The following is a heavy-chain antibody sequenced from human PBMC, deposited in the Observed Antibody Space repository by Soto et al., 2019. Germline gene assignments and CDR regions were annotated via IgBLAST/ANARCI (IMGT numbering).Heavy chain of an antibody. CDR2: IIPIFGTA. J-gene: IGHJ4*02. Sequence: QVQLVQSGAEVKKPGSSVKVSCKASGGTFSSYAFSWVRQALGQGLEWMGGIIPIFGTANYAQKFQGRVTITADESTSTAYMELSSLRSEDTAVYYCARVRVRFLELLGSEGWGQGTLVTVSS. CDR3: ARVRVRFLELLGSEG. D-gene: IGHD3-3*01. V-gene: IGHV1-69*12. CDR1: GGTFSSYA.